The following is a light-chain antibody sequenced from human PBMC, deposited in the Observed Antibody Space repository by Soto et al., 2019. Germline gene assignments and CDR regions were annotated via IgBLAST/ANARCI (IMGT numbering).Light chain of an antibody. CDR3: QTWGSGINWV. CDR2: LNSDGSH. Sequence: QAVVTQSPSASASLGASVKLTCTLSSGHSSYAIAWHQQQPEKGPRYLMKLNSDGSHTTGDGIPDRFSGSSSGAERFLTISSLQSEDEADYYCQTWGSGINWVFGGGTKLTVL. CDR1: SGHSSYA. J-gene: IGLJ3*02. V-gene: IGLV4-69*01.